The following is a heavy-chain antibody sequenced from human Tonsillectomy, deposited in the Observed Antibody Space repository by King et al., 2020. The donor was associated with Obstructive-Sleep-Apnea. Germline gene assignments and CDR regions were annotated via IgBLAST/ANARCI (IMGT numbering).Heavy chain of an antibody. CDR3: ARVGPSQTDY. V-gene: IGHV4-38-2*02. CDR2: IYHSGST. D-gene: IGHD1-26*01. CDR1: GYSISSDYY. Sequence: QLQESGPGLVKPSETLSLTCTVSGYSISSDYYWGWIRQPPGKGLEWIATIYHSGSTYYNPSLKSRVTISVDTSKNQFSLRLRSVTAADTAVYYCARVGPSQTDYWDQGTLVTVSS. J-gene: IGHJ4*02.